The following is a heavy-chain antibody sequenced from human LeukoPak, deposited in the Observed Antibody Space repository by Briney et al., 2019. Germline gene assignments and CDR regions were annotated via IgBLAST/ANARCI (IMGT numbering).Heavy chain of an antibody. CDR1: GGSLSSYY. V-gene: IGHV4-59*01. CDR3: ARDSLGSSWPPTQYFDY. D-gene: IGHD6-13*01. CDR2: IYYSGST. Sequence: SETLSLTRSVSGGSLSSYYWSWIRQPPGKGLQWIGYIYYSGSTNYNPSLKSRVTISVDTSKNQFSLKLRSVTAADAAVYYCARDSLGSSWPPTQYFDYWGQGTLVTVSS. J-gene: IGHJ4*02.